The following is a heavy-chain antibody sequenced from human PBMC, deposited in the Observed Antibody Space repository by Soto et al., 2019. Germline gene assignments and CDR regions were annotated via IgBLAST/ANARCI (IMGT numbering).Heavy chain of an antibody. V-gene: IGHV4-59*01. J-gene: IGHJ4*02. CDR2: IYYSGHT. CDR3: ARGSSGYDWGY. D-gene: IGHD5-12*01. Sequence: TSETLSLTCTVSGGSISGYYWSWIRQPPGKGLEWIGYIYYSGHTSYNPSLKSRVTISIDTSKNQFSLKLSSVTAADTAVYYCARGSSGYDWGYWGQGTLVTVS. CDR1: GGSISGYY.